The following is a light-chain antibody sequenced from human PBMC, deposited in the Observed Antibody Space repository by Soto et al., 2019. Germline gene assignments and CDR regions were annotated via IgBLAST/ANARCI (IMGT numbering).Light chain of an antibody. CDR1: SSDVGGYNY. CDR2: DVS. J-gene: IGLJ2*01. V-gene: IGLV2-11*01. Sequence: QSALTQPRSVSGSPGQSVTISCTGTSSDVGGYNYVSWYQHHPGKAPKLMIYDVSKRPSGVPDRFSGSKSGNTASLTISGLQAEDEADYYCCSYAGSYIHVVFGGGTKVTVL. CDR3: CSYAGSYIHVV.